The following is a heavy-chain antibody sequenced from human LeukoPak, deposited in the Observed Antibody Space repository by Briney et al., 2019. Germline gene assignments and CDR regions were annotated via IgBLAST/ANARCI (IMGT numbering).Heavy chain of an antibody. CDR3: ARDRRGSGGDGYFQH. D-gene: IGHD2-15*01. Sequence: GGSLRLSCAASGFTFSSYAMHWVRQAPGKGLEWVAVISYDGSNKYYADSVKGRFTISRDNSKNTLYLQMNSLRAEDTAVYYCARDRRGSGGDGYFQHWGQGTLVTVSS. J-gene: IGHJ1*01. CDR2: ISYDGSNK. CDR1: GFTFSSYA. V-gene: IGHV3-30*04.